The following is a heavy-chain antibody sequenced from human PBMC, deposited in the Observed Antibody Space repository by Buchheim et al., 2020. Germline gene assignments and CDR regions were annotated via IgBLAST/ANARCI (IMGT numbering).Heavy chain of an antibody. CDR2: VYYNGGT. CDR3: ARVARSSGIDY. CDR1: GGSVSNGSHY. J-gene: IGHJ4*02. V-gene: IGHV4-61*01. Sequence: QVQLQESGPGLVKPSETLSLTCTVSGGSVSNGSHYWSWVRQPPGKGLEWIGYVYYNGGTNYNPSLKSRVTISLDTSKDQFSLRLSSVSAADTAAYYCARVARSSGIDYWGQGTL. D-gene: IGHD3-22*01.